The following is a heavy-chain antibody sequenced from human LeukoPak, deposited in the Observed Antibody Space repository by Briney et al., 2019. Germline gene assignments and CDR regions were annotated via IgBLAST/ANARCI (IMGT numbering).Heavy chain of an antibody. CDR1: GFTFDDYA. J-gene: IGHJ5*02. V-gene: IGHV3-43*02. D-gene: IGHD1-26*01. CDR2: ISGDGGST. CDR3: AKDRMGSYSMAWFDP. Sequence: GGSPRLSCAASGFTFDDYAMHWVRQAPGKGLEWVSLISGDGGSTYYADSVKGRFTISRDNSKNSLYLQMNSLRTEDTALYYCAKDRMGSYSMAWFDPWGQGTLVTVSS.